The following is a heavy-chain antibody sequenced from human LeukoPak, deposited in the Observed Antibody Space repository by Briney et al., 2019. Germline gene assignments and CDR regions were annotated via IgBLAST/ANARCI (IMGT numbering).Heavy chain of an antibody. CDR2: ISISGDNT. Sequence: PGGSLRLSCAASGFTVSSNYMSWVRQAPGKGLEWVSSISISGDNTYYADSLKGRFVISRDNFKNTVFLQINSLRAEDTAVYYCAKESGYDFGGGQGTLVTVSS. V-gene: IGHV3-23*01. CDR1: GFTVSSNY. CDR3: AKESGYDFG. D-gene: IGHD5-12*01. J-gene: IGHJ4*02.